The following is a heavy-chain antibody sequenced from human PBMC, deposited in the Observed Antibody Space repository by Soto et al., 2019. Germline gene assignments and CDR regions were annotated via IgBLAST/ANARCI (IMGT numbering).Heavy chain of an antibody. CDR1: GFTFSSYG. CDR2: IWYDGSNK. D-gene: IGHD3-22*01. Sequence: QVQLVESGGGVVQPGRSLRLSCAASGFTFSSYGMHWVRQAPGKGLEWVAVIWYDGSNKYYADSVKGRFTISRDNSKNTLYLQMNSLRAEDTAVYYWARDRKTYYYDSSGSLDYWGQGTLVTVSS. V-gene: IGHV3-33*01. J-gene: IGHJ4*02. CDR3: ARDRKTYYYDSSGSLDY.